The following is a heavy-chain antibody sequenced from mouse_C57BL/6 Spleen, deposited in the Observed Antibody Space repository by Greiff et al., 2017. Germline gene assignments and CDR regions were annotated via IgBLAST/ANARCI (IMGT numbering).Heavy chain of an antibody. D-gene: IGHD1-1*01. CDR2: IDPSDSYT. CDR1: GYTFTSYW. Sequence: QVQLQQPGAELVMPGASVKLSCKASGYTFTSYWMHWVKQRPGQGLEWIGEIDPSDSYTNYNQKFKGKSTLTVDKSSSTAYMQLSSLTSEDSAVYYCARFRYPYYFDYWGQGTTRTVSS. V-gene: IGHV1-69*01. J-gene: IGHJ2*01. CDR3: ARFRYPYYFDY.